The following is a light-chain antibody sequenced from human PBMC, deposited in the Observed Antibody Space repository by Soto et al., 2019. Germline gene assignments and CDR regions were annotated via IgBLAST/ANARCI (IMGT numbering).Light chain of an antibody. CDR3: RQYYSRSLWT. CDR2: RAS. Sequence: EVVMTQSPATLSVSPGERATLSCRASQDININLARYQQKPGQAPRLLIYRASSRAAAIPARFSSSSSCTEVTLTIISRLYDEYSAYYYRQYYSRSLWTFGQGTKVDIK. J-gene: IGKJ1*01. CDR1: QDININ. V-gene: IGKV3-15*01.